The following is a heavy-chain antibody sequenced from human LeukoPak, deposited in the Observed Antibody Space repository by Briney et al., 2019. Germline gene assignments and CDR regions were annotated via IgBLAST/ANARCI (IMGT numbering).Heavy chain of an antibody. J-gene: IGHJ3*02. V-gene: IGHV1-46*01. D-gene: IGHD3-22*01. CDR3: ASTSFLGLEVITDAFDI. Sequence: ASVKVSCKASGYTFTSYHMHWVRQAPGQGLEWMGKINLSGGSTTYAQKFQGRVTMTRDTSTSTVYMELSSLRSKDTAVYYCASTSFLGLEVITDAFDIWGQGTMVTVSS. CDR1: GYTFTSYH. CDR2: INLSGGST.